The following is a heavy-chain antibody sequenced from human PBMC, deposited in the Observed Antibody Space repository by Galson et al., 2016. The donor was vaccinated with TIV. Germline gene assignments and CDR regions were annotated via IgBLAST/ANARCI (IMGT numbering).Heavy chain of an antibody. Sequence: SLRLSCAASGFTFSTNDMSWVRQTPGEGLEWVSTITGSGAGTYYGDSVKGRFTIFRDNSKNTVHLQMNSLRADDTAGYYCARIMSLVRGMDVWGQGTTVTVSS. J-gene: IGHJ6*02. CDR1: GFTFSTND. CDR3: ARIMSLVRGMDV. D-gene: IGHD3/OR15-3a*01. V-gene: IGHV3-23*01. CDR2: ITGSGAGT.